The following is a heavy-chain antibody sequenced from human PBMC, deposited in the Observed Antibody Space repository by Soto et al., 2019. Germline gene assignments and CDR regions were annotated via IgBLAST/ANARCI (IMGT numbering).Heavy chain of an antibody. CDR2: IYYSGST. V-gene: IGHV4-59*01. CDR3: ARVRWYDAFDV. Sequence: PSETLSLTCTVSGGSISSYYWSWIRQPPGKGLEWIGYIYYSGSTNYNPSLKSRVTISVDTSKNQFSLKLSSVTAADTAVYYCARVRWYDAFDVWGQGTVVTVSS. D-gene: IGHD2-15*01. CDR1: GGSISSYY. J-gene: IGHJ3*01.